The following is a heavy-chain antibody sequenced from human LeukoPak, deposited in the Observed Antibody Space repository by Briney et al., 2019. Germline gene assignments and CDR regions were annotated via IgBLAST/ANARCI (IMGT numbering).Heavy chain of an antibody. V-gene: IGHV4-39*01. D-gene: IGHD5-12*01. Sequence: SETLSLTCTVSGGSISSRSYYWGWLRQPPGTGLEWLGEINHSGSTNYNPSLKSRVTISVDTSKKQFSLKLSSVTAADTAVYYCARHKTKPLIVATIRGYFDYWGQGTLVTVSS. J-gene: IGHJ4*02. CDR2: INHSGST. CDR1: GGSISSRSYY. CDR3: ARHKTKPLIVATIRGYFDY.